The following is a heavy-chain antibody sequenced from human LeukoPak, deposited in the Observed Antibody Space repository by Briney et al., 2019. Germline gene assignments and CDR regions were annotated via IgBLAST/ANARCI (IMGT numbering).Heavy chain of an antibody. CDR1: GYTFTSYD. V-gene: IGHV1-8*01. J-gene: IGHJ3*02. D-gene: IGHD4-17*01. CDR3: ARAEWGDYGVAFDI. CDR2: MNPNSGST. Sequence: ASVKVSCKASGYTFTSYDINWVRQATGQGLEWMGWMNPNSGSTGYAQKFQGRVTMTRNTSISTAYMELSSLRSEDTAAYYCARAEWGDYGVAFDIWGKGTRVTVSS.